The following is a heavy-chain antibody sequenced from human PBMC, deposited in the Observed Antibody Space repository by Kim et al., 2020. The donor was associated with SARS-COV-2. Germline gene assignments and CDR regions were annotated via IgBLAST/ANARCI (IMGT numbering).Heavy chain of an antibody. CDR1: GGFMIRDNW. V-gene: IGHV4-4*02. J-gene: IGHJ5*02. CDR2: IHHTGSI. CDR3: AREVLGLRGGTQFLDR. D-gene: IGHD3-10*01. Sequence: SETLSLTCAVSGGFMIRDNWWSWVRQAPGKGLEWIGEIHHTGSINYNPSLKSRVTISVDTSKNQFSLKLSSVTAADTAVYYCAREVLGLRGGTQFLDRWGQGNLVTVSS.